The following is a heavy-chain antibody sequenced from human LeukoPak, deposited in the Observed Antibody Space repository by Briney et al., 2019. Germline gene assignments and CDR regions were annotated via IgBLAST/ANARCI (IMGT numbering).Heavy chain of an antibody. D-gene: IGHD6-13*01. J-gene: IGHJ4*02. V-gene: IGHV3-30*18. CDR2: ISYDGSDI. Sequence: GGSLRLSCAASGFTISSNGMHWVRQAPGKGLEWVAVISYDGSDIHYADSVKGRFTISRDNSKNTLFLQMNSLRAEDTAVYYCAKDRSSSWCIDYWGQGTLVTVSS. CDR3: AKDRSSSWCIDY. CDR1: GFTISSNG.